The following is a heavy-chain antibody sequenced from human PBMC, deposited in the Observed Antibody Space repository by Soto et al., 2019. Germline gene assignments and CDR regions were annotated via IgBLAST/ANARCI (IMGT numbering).Heavy chain of an antibody. V-gene: IGHV1-69*13. J-gene: IGHJ6*02. CDR2: IIPIFGTA. D-gene: IGHD2-2*01. Sequence: SVKVSCKASGGTFSSYAISWVRQAPGQGLEWMGGIIPIFGTANYEQKFQGRVTITADESTSTAYMELSSLRSEDTAVYYCARDHEAGSSSTSCYTPYYYYGMDVWGQGTTVTVSS. CDR3: ARDHEAGSSSTSCYTPYYYYGMDV. CDR1: GGTFSSYA.